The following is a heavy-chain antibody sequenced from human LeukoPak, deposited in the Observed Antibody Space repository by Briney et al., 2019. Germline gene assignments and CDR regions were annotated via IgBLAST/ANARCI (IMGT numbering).Heavy chain of an antibody. CDR3: TTEYSSSYNWFNP. J-gene: IGHJ5*02. V-gene: IGHV3-15*01. D-gene: IGHD6-6*01. CDR1: GFTFSNAW. CDR2: IKSKTNGGTT. Sequence: PGGSLRLSCAASGFTFSNAWMAWVRQAPGKGLEGVGRIKSKTNGGTTDYPAPVKGRFTISRDDSKDTLYLQMNSLEIEDTAVYYCTTEYSSSYNWFNPWGQGTLVTVSS.